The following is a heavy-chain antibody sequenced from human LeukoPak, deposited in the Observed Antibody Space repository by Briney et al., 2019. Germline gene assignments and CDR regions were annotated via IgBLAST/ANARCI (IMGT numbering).Heavy chain of an antibody. CDR3: AKKYGIGHAFDI. CDR2: ITTSGGST. V-gene: IGHV3-23*01. Sequence: PGGSLRLSCAASGFTFSTYAMSWVRQAPGKGLEWVSAITTSGGSTYYADSVKGRFTISRDNSKDTLCLQMNSLRAEDTAVYYCAKKYGIGHAFDIWGQGTMVTVSS. J-gene: IGHJ3*02. CDR1: GFTFSTYA. D-gene: IGHD2-2*01.